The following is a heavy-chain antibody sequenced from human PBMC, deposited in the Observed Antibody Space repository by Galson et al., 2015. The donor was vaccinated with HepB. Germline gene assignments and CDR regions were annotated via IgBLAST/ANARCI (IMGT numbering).Heavy chain of an antibody. V-gene: IGHV3-23*01. CDR2: ISGRGGRT. CDR1: GFTFSNFV. Sequence: SLRLSCAASGFTFSNFVMHWVRQAPGKGLEWVSVISGRGGRTYYGDSVKGRFTISRDNSNNTLYVQMNSLRAEDTAVYYCAKDIAWDFYGSWSYHHFDYWGQGTLGTGSS. J-gene: IGHJ4*02. D-gene: IGHD3-10*01. CDR3: AKDIAWDFYGSWSYHHFDY.